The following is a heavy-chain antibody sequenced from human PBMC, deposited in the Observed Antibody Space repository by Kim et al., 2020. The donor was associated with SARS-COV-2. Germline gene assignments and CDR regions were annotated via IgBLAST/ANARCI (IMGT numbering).Heavy chain of an antibody. D-gene: IGHD3-22*01. CDR3: AKGDSSGYYSCDY. J-gene: IGHJ4*02. CDR2: ISWNSGSI. V-gene: IGHV3-9*01. Sequence: GGSLRLSCAASGFTFDDYAMHWVRQAPGKGLEWVSGISWNSGSIGYADSVKGRFTISRDNAKNSLYLQMNSLRAEDTALYYCAKGDSSGYYSCDYWGQGTLVTVSS. CDR1: GFTFDDYA.